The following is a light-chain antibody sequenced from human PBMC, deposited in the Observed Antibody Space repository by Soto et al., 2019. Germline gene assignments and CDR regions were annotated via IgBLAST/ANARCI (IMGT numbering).Light chain of an antibody. Sequence: EVVLTQSPGTLSLSPGERVTLSCRASQSVASSYLAWYQQKPGQAPRLLIYGAATRATGIPARFSGSGSGTEFTLTISSLQSEDFAVYFCQQYHNWPAFGQGTKVDIK. CDR1: QSVASSY. J-gene: IGKJ1*01. V-gene: IGKV3-15*01. CDR2: GAA. CDR3: QQYHNWPA.